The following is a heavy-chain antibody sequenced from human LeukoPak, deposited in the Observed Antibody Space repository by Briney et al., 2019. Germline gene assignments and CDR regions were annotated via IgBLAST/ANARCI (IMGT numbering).Heavy chain of an antibody. CDR2: INAANGNT. CDR3: ARGAPIRVAVAATFDP. V-gene: IGHV1-3*01. D-gene: IGHD6-19*01. CDR1: GFTFTTYT. J-gene: IGHJ5*02. Sequence: GASVKVSCKTSGFTFTTYTMHWVRQAPGQRLEWMGWINAANGNTQYSQKFQGRVTVTRDTSASTAYMEPSSLRSEDTAVYYCARGAPIRVAVAATFDPWGQGTLVTVPS.